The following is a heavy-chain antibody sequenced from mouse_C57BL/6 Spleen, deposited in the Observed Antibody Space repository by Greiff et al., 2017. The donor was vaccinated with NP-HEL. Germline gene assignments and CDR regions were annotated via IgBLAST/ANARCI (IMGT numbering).Heavy chain of an antibody. CDR2: ISSGSSTI. D-gene: IGHD1-1*01. CDR1: GFTFSDYG. Sequence: VQLQQSGGGLVKPGGSLKLSCAASGFTFSDYGMHWVRQAPEKGLEWVAYISSGSSTIYYADTVKGRFTISRDNAKNTLFLQMTSLRSEDTAMYYCARPYYYGGFAYWGQGTLVTVSA. CDR3: ARPYYYGGFAY. V-gene: IGHV5-17*01. J-gene: IGHJ3*01.